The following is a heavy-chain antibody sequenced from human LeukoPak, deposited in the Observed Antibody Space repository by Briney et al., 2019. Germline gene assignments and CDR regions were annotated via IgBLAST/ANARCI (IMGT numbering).Heavy chain of an antibody. CDR3: AKLTGTPGGYYYYGMDV. J-gene: IGHJ6*02. CDR1: GFTFSSYA. CDR2: ISGSGGST. D-gene: IGHD1-20*01. Sequence: LPGGPLRLSCAASGFTFSSYAMSWVRQAPGKGLEWVSAISGSGGSTYYADSVKGRFTISRDNSKNTLYLQMNSLRAEDTAVYYCAKLTGTPGGYYYYGMDVWGQGTTVTVSS. V-gene: IGHV3-23*01.